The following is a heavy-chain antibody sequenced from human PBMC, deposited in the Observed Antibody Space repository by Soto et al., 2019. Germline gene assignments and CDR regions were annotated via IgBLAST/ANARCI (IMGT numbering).Heavy chain of an antibody. Sequence: PGESLKISRTGWGYAFTSYWIAWVRQMPGKGLEWMGIIYPGDSDTRYSPSFQGQVTISADKSITTAYLQWSSLKASDTAMYYCARGYCTTSICDPWFDPWGQGTLVTVSS. CDR2: IYPGDSDT. CDR1: GYAFTSYW. D-gene: IGHD2-8*01. V-gene: IGHV5-51*01. J-gene: IGHJ5*02. CDR3: ARGYCTTSICDPWFDP.